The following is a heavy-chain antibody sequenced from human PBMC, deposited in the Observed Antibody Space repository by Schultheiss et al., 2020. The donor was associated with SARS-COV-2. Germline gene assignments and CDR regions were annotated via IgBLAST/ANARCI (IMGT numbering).Heavy chain of an antibody. CDR3: AATVRLGELSLGS. D-gene: IGHD3-16*02. J-gene: IGHJ5*02. V-gene: IGHV1-58*02. CDR2: IVVGSGNT. CDR1: GYTFTSYY. Sequence: SVKVSCKASGYTFTSYYIHWVRQARGHRLEWIGWIVVGSGNTNYAQKFQERVTITRDMSTSTAHMELRSLRIEDTAVYYCAATVRLGELSLGSWGQGTLVTVSS.